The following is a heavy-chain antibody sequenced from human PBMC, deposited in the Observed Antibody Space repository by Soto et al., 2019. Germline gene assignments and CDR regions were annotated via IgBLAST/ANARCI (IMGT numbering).Heavy chain of an antibody. D-gene: IGHD3-22*01. CDR2: IYYSGST. CDR1: GGSISGSSYY. Sequence: SETLSLTCTVSGGSISGSSYYWGWIRQPPGKGLEWIGSIYYSGSTYYNPSLKSRVTISVDTPKNQFSLKLSSVTAADTAVYYCARVREDSSGYYFYDYYFDYWGQGTLVTVSS. J-gene: IGHJ4*02. V-gene: IGHV4-39*01. CDR3: ARVREDSSGYYFYDYYFDY.